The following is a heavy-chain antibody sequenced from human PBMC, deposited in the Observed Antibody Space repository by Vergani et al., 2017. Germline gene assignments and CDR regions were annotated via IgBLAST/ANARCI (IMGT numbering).Heavy chain of an antibody. Sequence: EVQLVQSGAEVKKPGESLRISCKGSGYSFTSYWISWVRQMPGKGLEWMGRIAPSDSYTNYSPSFQGHVTISAGKSLSTAYLQWSSLKASDTAMYYCATPLSFGALLPQDWYFDLWGRGTLVTVSS. V-gene: IGHV5-10-1*01. D-gene: IGHD3-10*01. J-gene: IGHJ2*01. CDR1: GYSFTSYW. CDR3: ATPLSFGALLPQDWYFDL. CDR2: IAPSDSYT.